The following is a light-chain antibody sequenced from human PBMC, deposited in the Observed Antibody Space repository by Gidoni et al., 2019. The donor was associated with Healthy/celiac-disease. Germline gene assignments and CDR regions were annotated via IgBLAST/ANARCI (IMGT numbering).Light chain of an antibody. CDR3: SSYTSSSTSWV. J-gene: IGLJ3*02. CDR1: RRDVGGYNY. V-gene: IGLV2-14*01. CDR2: EVS. Sequence: QSALPQPASVSGSPGQSITISCTGTRRDVGGYNYVSWSQQHPVKAPKLMIYEVSNRPSGVSNRFSGSKSGNTASLTISGLQAEDEADYYCSSYTSSSTSWVFGGGTKLTVL.